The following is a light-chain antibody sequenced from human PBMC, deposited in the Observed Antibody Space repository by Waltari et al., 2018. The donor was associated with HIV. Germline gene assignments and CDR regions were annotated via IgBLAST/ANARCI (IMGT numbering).Light chain of an antibody. CDR2: DDS. V-gene: IGLV2-23*01. Sequence: QSALTQPASVSGSLGQSLTISCTGASTTVGSYSLVSWYQNRPGQAPTLIIYDDSKRPLGISSRFSGSKSGNTASLTISGLQSEDEADYYCCSYGGDDTLVFGGGTKVTAL. CDR3: CSYGGDDTLV. CDR1: STTVGSYSL. J-gene: IGLJ3*02.